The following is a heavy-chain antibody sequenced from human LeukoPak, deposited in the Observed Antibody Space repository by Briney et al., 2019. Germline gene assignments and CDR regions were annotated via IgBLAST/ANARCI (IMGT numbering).Heavy chain of an antibody. CDR3: ARRYCGGDCYFADYYYYYGMDV. J-gene: IGHJ6*02. CDR1: GYTFTSYG. D-gene: IGHD2-21*02. Sequence: GASVKVSRKASGYTFTSYGISWVRQAPGQGLEWMGWINAYNGNTNYAQKLQGRVTMTTDTSTSTAYMELRSLRSDDTAVYYCARRYCGGDCYFADYYYYYGMDVWGQGTTVTVSS. CDR2: INAYNGNT. V-gene: IGHV1-18*01.